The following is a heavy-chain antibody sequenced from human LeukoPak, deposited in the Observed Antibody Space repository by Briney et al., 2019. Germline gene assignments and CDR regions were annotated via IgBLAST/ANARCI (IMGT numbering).Heavy chain of an antibody. D-gene: IGHD6-19*01. CDR3: AREVVAVAGSYFDS. Sequence: SGTLSLTCTVSGGSISSYYWTWIRQPPGKGLEWIGYIYHSGSSNYNPSLRSRVTISVDTSKNQFSLKLSSVTAADTAVYFCAREVVAVAGSYFDSWGQGTLVTVSS. CDR2: IYHSGSS. V-gene: IGHV4-59*01. J-gene: IGHJ4*02. CDR1: GGSISSYY.